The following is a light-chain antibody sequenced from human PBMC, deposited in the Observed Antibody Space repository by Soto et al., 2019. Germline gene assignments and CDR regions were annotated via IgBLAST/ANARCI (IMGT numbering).Light chain of an antibody. J-gene: IGLJ1*01. V-gene: IGLV1-40*01. CDR1: TSNIGADYH. Sequence: YVLTQLPSVSGATGQRVTIFCTGSTSNIGADYHVHWYRQLPGTAPRLLIYGNTNRPSGVPGRFSGSKSGTSASLAITGLQAEDEGNYYFQSYDTSLRAYVFGTGTKVTVL. CDR3: QSYDTSLRAYV. CDR2: GNT.